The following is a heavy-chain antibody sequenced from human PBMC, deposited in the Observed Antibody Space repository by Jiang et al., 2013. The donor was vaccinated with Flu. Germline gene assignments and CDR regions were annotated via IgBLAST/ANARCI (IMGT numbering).Heavy chain of an antibody. Sequence: PGLVKPSETLSLTCTVSGGSISSSSYYWGWIRQPPGKGLEWIGSIYYSGSTYYNPSLKSRVTISVDTSKNQFSLKLSSVTAADTAVYYCARRSGSYYDYWGQGTLVTVSS. J-gene: IGHJ4*02. CDR2: IYYSGST. CDR3: ARRSGSYYDY. CDR1: GGSISSSSYY. D-gene: IGHD1-26*01. V-gene: IGHV4-39*01.